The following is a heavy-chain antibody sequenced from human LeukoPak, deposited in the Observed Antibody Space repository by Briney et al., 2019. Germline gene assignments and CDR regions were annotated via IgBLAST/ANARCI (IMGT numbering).Heavy chain of an antibody. V-gene: IGHV1-18*01. D-gene: IGHD2-15*01. CDR3: ARAGYCSGGSCYPNDY. CDR2: ISAYNGNT. J-gene: IGHJ4*02. CDR1: GYTFTSYG. Sequence: ASVKVSCKASGYTFTSYGISWVRQAPGQGLEWMGWISAYNGNTNYAQKFQGRVTMTRDTSISTAYMELSRLRSDDTAVYYCARAGYCSGGSCYPNDYWGQGTLVTVSS.